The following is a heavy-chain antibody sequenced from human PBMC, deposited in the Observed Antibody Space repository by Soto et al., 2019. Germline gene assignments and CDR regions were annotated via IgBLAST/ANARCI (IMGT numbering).Heavy chain of an antibody. D-gene: IGHD3-22*01. V-gene: IGHV3-48*03. J-gene: IGHJ4*02. CDR3: ARENYDSSGYFLDY. Sequence: EVKLLESGGGLVQPGGSLRLSCAASGFTFSNYEMNWVRQAPGKGLEWVSYISSTGSHIYYADSVKGRFTISRDNAKSSLYVQMNSLRAEDTAVYYCARENYDSSGYFLDYWGQGTLVTVSS. CDR2: ISSTGSHI. CDR1: GFTFSNYE.